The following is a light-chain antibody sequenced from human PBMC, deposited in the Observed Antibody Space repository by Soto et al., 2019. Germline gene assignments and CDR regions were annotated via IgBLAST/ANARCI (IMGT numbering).Light chain of an antibody. Sequence: DIVINQSPATLSVSTGERATLSCRASQSVSSNLAWYQQKPGQAPRLLIYGTSTRATGVPARFSGSGSGTEFTLTISNLQSEDFAVYYCQQYNDWPPLTFGGGTKVDIK. CDR1: QSVSSN. CDR2: GTS. CDR3: QQYNDWPPLT. J-gene: IGKJ4*01. V-gene: IGKV3-15*01.